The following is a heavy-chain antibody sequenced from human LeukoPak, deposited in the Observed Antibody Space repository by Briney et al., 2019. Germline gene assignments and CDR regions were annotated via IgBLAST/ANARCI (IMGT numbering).Heavy chain of an antibody. Sequence: SVKVSCKASGGTFSSYAISWVRQAPGQGLEWMGGIIPIFGTANYAQKFQGRVTITADESTSTAYMELSSLRSEDTAVYYCAGALGGFGELLSYYYYGMDVWGQGTTVTVSS. V-gene: IGHV1-69*01. CDR1: GGTFSSYA. D-gene: IGHD3-10*01. CDR2: IIPIFGTA. J-gene: IGHJ6*02. CDR3: AGALGGFGELLSYYYYGMDV.